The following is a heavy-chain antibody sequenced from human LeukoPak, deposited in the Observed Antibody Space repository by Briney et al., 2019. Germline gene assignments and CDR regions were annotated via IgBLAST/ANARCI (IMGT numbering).Heavy chain of an antibody. CDR1: GGSISSGDYY. CDR2: IYYSGST. CDR3: ARVGYGGAFDI. V-gene: IGHV4-39*07. J-gene: IGHJ3*02. D-gene: IGHD5-18*01. Sequence: SETLSLTCTVSGGSISSGDYYWGWIRQPPGKGLEWIGSIYYSGSTYYNPSLKSRVTISVDTSKNQFSLKLSSVTAADTAVYYCARVGYGGAFDIWGQGTMVTVSS.